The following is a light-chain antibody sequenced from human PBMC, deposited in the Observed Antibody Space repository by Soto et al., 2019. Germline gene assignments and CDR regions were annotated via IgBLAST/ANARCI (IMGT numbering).Light chain of an antibody. Sequence: DIHLTQSPSFLSASVGDRVTITCRASQGISSYLAWYQQKPGKAPKLLIYAASTLQSGVPSRFSGSGSGTEFTLTISSLQPEDFATYYCQQLNSYPLTFAGGTKVEIK. CDR1: QGISSY. V-gene: IGKV1-9*01. J-gene: IGKJ4*01. CDR2: AAS. CDR3: QQLNSYPLT.